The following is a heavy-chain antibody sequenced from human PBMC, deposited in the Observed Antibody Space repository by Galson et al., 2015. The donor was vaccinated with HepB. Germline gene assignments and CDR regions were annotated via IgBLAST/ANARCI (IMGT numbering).Heavy chain of an antibody. J-gene: IGHJ4*02. CDR2: ISGSGGST. D-gene: IGHD3-10*01. V-gene: IGHV3-23*01. Sequence: SLRLSCAASGFTFSSYAMSWVRQAPGKGLEWVSAISGSGGSTYYADSVKGRFTISRDNSKSTLYLQMNSLRAEDTAVYYCAKDSAGFGINFDYWGQGTLVTVSS. CDR1: GFTFSSYA. CDR3: AKDSAGFGINFDY.